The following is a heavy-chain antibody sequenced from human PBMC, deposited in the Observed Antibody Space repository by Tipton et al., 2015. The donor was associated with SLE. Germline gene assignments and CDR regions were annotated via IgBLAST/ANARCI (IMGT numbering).Heavy chain of an antibody. Sequence: SLRLSCAASGFTFSSYGMHWVRQAPGKGLEWVAVIWYDGSNKYYADSVKGRFTISRDNSKNTLYLQMNSLRAEDTAVYYCARDPGIPNGMGDWGRGTTLTVSS. CDR2: IWYDGSNK. J-gene: IGHJ6*02. V-gene: IGHV3-33*01. CDR3: ARDPGIPNGMGD. D-gene: IGHD1-1*01. CDR1: GFTFSSYG.